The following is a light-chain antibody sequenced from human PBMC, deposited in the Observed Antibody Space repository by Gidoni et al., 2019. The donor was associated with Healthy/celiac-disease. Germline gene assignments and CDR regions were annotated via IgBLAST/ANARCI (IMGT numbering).Light chain of an antibody. V-gene: IGLV1-40*01. CDR2: GNS. CDR3: QSYDSSLSGSGVV. Sequence: QSVLTQPPSVSWAPGQRVTISGTGSSSTSGAGYDVHLYHQLPGTAPNLLIYGNSNRPSGVPDRFSGSKSGTSASLAITGLQAEDEADYYCQSYDSSLSGSGVVFGGGTKLTVL. CDR1: SSTSGAGYD. J-gene: IGLJ2*01.